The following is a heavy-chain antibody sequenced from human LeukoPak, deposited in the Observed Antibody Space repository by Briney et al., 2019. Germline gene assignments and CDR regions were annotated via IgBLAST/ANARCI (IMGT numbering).Heavy chain of an antibody. CDR2: IKSKADGGTT. CDR3: TTDPSFVVVPAALDY. J-gene: IGHJ4*02. Sequence: GGSLRLSCAASGFTFSNAWMSWVRQAPGKGLEWVGRIKSKADGGTTDYAAPVKGRFTISRDDSKNTLYLQMNSLKTEDTAVYHCTTDPSFVVVPAALDYWGQGTLVTVSS. CDR1: GFTFSNAW. V-gene: IGHV3-15*01. D-gene: IGHD2-2*01.